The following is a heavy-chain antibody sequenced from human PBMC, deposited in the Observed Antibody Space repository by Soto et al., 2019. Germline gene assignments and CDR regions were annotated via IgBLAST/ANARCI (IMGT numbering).Heavy chain of an antibody. D-gene: IGHD6-25*01. Sequence: LSLTCTVSGGSVSSGSYYWSWIRQPPGKGLEWIGYIYYSGSTNYNPSLKSRVTISVDMSKNQFSLKLSSVTAADTAVYYCARAGGRTLYNWFDPWGQGTLVTVPS. CDR2: IYYSGST. CDR3: ARAGGRTLYNWFDP. J-gene: IGHJ5*02. V-gene: IGHV4-61*01. CDR1: GGSVSSGSYY.